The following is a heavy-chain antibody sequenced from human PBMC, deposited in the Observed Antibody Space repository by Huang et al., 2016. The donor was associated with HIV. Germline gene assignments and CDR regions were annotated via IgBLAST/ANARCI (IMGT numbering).Heavy chain of an antibody. CDR3: ARDRDFYDSSGYWGFNYFDY. V-gene: IGHV1-46*01. CDR1: GYAFTSYY. D-gene: IGHD3-22*01. CDR2: ISPSGGST. J-gene: IGHJ4*02. Sequence: QVQLVQSGAEVKKPGASVKVSCKASGYAFTSYYRHWVRQAPGQGLEWMGIISPSGGSTSYAQKFQGRVTTTRDTSTNTVFMELSSLRSEDTAVYYCARDRDFYDSSGYWGFNYFDYWGQGTLVTVSS.